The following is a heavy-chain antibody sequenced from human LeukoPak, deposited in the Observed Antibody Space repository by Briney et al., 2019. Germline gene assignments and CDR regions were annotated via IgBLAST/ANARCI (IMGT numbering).Heavy chain of an antibody. CDR2: IPYDGSNK. J-gene: IGHJ4*02. Sequence: GGSLRLSCAASGFTFSYYAMHWVRQAPGKGLEWVAVIPYDGSNKYYADSVKGRFTISRDNSKSTLYLQMDSLIAGDTAVYYCARQGDTGSWYFDYWGQGTLVTVSS. D-gene: IGHD2-21*02. V-gene: IGHV3-30-3*01. CDR3: ARQGDTGSWYFDY. CDR1: GFTFSYYA.